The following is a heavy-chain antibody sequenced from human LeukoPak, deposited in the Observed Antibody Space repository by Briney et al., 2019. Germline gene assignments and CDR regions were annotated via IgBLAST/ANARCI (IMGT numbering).Heavy chain of an antibody. CDR1: GFTFSKYW. D-gene: IGHD6-6*01. CDR2: IKTDGSQK. CDR3: ARGFGSSIPYSYYYYLDV. Sequence: GGSLRLSCAASGFTFSKYWMTWVRQAPGKGLEWVANIKTDGSQKYYADSVKGRFTISRDNAKNSLYLQMNSLRAEDDTAVYYCARGFGSSIPYSYYYYLDVWGKGTTVTVSS. J-gene: IGHJ6*03. V-gene: IGHV3-7*01.